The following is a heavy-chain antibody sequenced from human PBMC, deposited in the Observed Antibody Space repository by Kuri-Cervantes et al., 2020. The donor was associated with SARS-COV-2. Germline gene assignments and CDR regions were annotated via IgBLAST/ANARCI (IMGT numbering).Heavy chain of an antibody. CDR1: GFTFDDYG. CDR3: AKDRDLVLDY. Sequence: ETLSLTCAASGFTFDDYGMSWVRQAPGKGLEWVSGINWNGGSTGYADSVKGRFTISRDNSKNSLYLQMNSLRAEDTALYYCAKDRDLVLDYWGQGTLVTVSS. V-gene: IGHV3-20*04. CDR2: INWNGGST. J-gene: IGHJ4*02. D-gene: IGHD2-8*02.